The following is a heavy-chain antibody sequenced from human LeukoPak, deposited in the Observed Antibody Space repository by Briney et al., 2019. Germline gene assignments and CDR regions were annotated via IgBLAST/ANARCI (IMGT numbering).Heavy chain of an antibody. CDR2: ISYAGSNK. CDR1: GFTFSSYA. Sequence: GGSLRLSRAASGFTFSSYAMRWGRQAPGKGVERGADISYAGSNKYITASVKGRFTLYRYNPKKTLYLQMNRLRAQDTAVYYCARRTAEGGRPKYSFDYWGERPLVSVSS. CDR3: ARRTAEGGRPKYSFDY. V-gene: IGHV3-30*04. D-gene: IGHD1-1*01. J-gene: IGHJ4*02.